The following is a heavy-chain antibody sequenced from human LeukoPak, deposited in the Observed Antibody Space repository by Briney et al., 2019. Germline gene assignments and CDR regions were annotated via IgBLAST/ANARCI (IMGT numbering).Heavy chain of an antibody. CDR2: ISDDGSRK. J-gene: IGHJ4*02. CDR3: AKGSSYHYDSSGYYGSDY. Sequence: PGGSLRLSCAASGFTFSNYGMDWVRQAPGKGLEWVAIISDDGSRKFYADSVKGRFTISRDNSKNTLYLQMNSLRAEDTAVYYCAKGSSYHYDSSGYYGSDYWGQGTLVTVSS. CDR1: GFTFSNYG. V-gene: IGHV3-30*18. D-gene: IGHD3-22*01.